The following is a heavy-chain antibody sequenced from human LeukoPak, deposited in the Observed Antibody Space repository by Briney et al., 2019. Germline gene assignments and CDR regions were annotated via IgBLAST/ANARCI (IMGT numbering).Heavy chain of an antibody. J-gene: IGHJ6*02. CDR1: GFTFSNYA. V-gene: IGHV3-53*01. D-gene: IGHD3-10*02. CDR3: ASRLFPNGMDV. Sequence: GRSLRLSCAASGFTFSNYAMHWVRQAPGKGLECVTVIYSGGSTYYADSVKGRFTISRDNSKNTLYLQMNSLRAEDTAMYYCASRLFPNGMDVWGQGTTVTVSS. CDR2: IYSGGST.